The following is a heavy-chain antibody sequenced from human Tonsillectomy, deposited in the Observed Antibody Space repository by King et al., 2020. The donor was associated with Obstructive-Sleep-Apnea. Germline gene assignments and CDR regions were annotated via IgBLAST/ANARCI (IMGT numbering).Heavy chain of an antibody. D-gene: IGHD5-12*01. Sequence: VQLQESGPGLVKPSETLSLTCSVSGGSINNYYWSWIRQPPGKGLEWIGYMYYSGNTNFNPSLKSRVTISADTSKIQFSLRLNSVTAADTAVYYCARHRGVEDYGGYGDYFDYWGQGTLVTVSS. CDR2: MYYSGNT. CDR1: GGSINNYY. CDR3: ARHRGVEDYGGYGDYFDY. V-gene: IGHV4-59*08. J-gene: IGHJ4*02.